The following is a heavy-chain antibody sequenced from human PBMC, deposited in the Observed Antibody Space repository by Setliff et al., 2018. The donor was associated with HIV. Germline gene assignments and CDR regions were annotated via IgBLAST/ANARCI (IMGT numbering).Heavy chain of an antibody. CDR2: IKTRADGGAA. J-gene: IGHJ4*02. V-gene: IGHV3-15*01. D-gene: IGHD3-16*01. Sequence: GGSLRLSCATSGFNFVNAWMSWVRQAPGKGLECLGRIKTRADGGAADSAEPVKGRFTISRDDSKSTLYLQMNSLKTEDTAVYYCTTDRFVWGQGTLVTVSS. CDR3: TTDRFV. CDR1: GFNFVNAW.